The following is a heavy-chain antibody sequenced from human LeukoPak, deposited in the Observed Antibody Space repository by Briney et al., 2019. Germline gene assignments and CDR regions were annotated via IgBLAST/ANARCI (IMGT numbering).Heavy chain of an antibody. Sequence: PGGSLRLSCAASGFTFSSYSMNWVRQAPGKGLEWVSSISSSSSYIYYADSVKGRFTISRDNAKNSLYLQMNSLRAEDTAVYYCGYYYDSSGYPYYYYMDVWGKGTTVTISS. CDR2: ISSSSSYI. D-gene: IGHD3-22*01. V-gene: IGHV3-21*01. J-gene: IGHJ6*03. CDR3: GYYYDSSGYPYYYYMDV. CDR1: GFTFSSYS.